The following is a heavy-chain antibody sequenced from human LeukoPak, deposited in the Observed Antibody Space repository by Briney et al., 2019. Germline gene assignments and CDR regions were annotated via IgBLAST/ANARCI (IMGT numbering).Heavy chain of an antibody. CDR3: AKCVLGVAGHRY. V-gene: IGHV3-23*01. Sequence: GGSLRLSCAASGFTFSNSAMSWSPRAPGKGLEWVSALSSSGDSTYYADSVEGRFTVSRDSSQNTLYLQMNSLRAEDTAVYYCAKCVLGVAGHRYWGQGTLVTVSS. D-gene: IGHD3-3*01. J-gene: IGHJ4*02. CDR2: LSSSGDST. CDR1: GFTFSNSA.